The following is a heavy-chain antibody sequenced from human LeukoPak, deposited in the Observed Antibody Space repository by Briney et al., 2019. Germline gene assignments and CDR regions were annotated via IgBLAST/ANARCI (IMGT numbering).Heavy chain of an antibody. CDR2: IDPNSGDT. CDR3: AKSGNSYFDY. D-gene: IGHD3-10*01. Sequence: ASVKVSCRASGYRFGGYFMHWVRQAPGQGLEWMGWIDPNSGDTNFAQNFRGRVTMTRDTSISTAYMELSRLGSDDTAVYFCAKSGNSYFDYWGQGTLVTVSS. CDR1: GYRFGGYF. J-gene: IGHJ4*02. V-gene: IGHV1-2*02.